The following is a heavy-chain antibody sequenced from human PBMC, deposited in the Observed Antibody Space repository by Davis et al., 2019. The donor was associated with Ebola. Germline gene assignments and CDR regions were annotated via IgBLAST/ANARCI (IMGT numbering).Heavy chain of an antibody. V-gene: IGHV3-23*01. CDR3: SKSLLFSPSHMSEFRGVDY. Sequence: GESLKISCAASGFTFSSYAMNWVRHAPRXXXSXXSLLICXCFYPSSPASVKGRFTISRDNSKNTVSLQMDSLRDDDTDVYYCSKSLLFSPSHMSEFRGVDYWGQGTVVTVSS. J-gene: IGHJ4*02. CDR1: GFTFSSYA. CDR2: LICXCFYP. D-gene: IGHD3-10*01.